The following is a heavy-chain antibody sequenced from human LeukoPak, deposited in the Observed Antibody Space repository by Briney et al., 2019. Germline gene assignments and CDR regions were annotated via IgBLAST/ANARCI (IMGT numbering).Heavy chain of an antibody. J-gene: IGHJ4*02. CDR2: IKQDGSEK. Sequence: GGSLRLSCAASGFTFSTYSMIWVRQAPGKGLEWVANIKQDGSEKYYVDSVKGRFTISRDNAKNSLYLQMNSLRAEDTAVYYCARAVQSDSSGYYEYYFDYWGQGTLVTVSS. V-gene: IGHV3-7*01. CDR1: GFTFSTYS. CDR3: ARAVQSDSSGYYEYYFDY. D-gene: IGHD3-22*01.